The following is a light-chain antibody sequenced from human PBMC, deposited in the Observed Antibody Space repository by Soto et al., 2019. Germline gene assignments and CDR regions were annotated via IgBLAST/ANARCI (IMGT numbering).Light chain of an antibody. Sequence: EIVLTQSPATLSLSPGERATLSCRASQSISFYLTWYQHKPGQAPRLLIYDASNMATGIPARFSGSGYGTDFTLTISSLEPEDFAVYYCQQRSNWPTFGQGTRLEIK. J-gene: IGKJ5*01. CDR3: QQRSNWPT. V-gene: IGKV3-11*01. CDR1: QSISFY. CDR2: DAS.